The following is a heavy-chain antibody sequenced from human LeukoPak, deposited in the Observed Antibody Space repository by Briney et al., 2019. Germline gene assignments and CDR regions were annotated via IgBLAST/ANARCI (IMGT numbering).Heavy chain of an antibody. CDR1: GYTFTGYY. CDR3: ASATTVTTSSPYGMDV. D-gene: IGHD4-17*01. CDR2: INPNSGGT. J-gene: IGHJ6*02. Sequence: GASVKVSCKASGYTFTGYYMHWVRQAPGQGLEWMGRINPNSGGTNYAQKFQGRVTMTRDTSISTAYMELSSLRSEDTAVYYCASATTVTTSSPYGMDVWGQGTTVTVSS. V-gene: IGHV1-2*06.